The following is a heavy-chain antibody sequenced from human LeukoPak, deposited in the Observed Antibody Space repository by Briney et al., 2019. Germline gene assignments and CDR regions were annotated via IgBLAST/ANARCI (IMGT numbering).Heavy chain of an antibody. CDR1: GGSISNYY. V-gene: IGHV4-59*01. CDR2: IYYSGST. Sequence: SETLSLTCTVSGGSISNYYWNWIRQPPGKGLEWIASIYYSGSTNYNPSLKSRVTISVDKSKNQFSLKLSSATAADTAVYYCARARYYDSSGYQVWYFDLWGRGTLVTVSS. J-gene: IGHJ2*01. CDR3: ARARYYDSSGYQVWYFDL. D-gene: IGHD3-22*01.